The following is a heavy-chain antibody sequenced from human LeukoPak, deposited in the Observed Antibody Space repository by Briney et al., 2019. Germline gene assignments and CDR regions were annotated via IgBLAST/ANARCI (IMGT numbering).Heavy chain of an antibody. J-gene: IGHJ4*02. V-gene: IGHV3-23*01. CDR1: GFTFSSYS. CDR3: AKDLTTVTTGDY. Sequence: PGGSLRLSCAASGFTFSSYSMNWVRQAPGKGLEWVSSISGSGGSTYYADSVKGRFTISRDNSKNTLYLHMNSLRAEDTAVYYCAKDLTTVTTGDYWGQGTLVTVSS. D-gene: IGHD4-17*01. CDR2: ISGSGGST.